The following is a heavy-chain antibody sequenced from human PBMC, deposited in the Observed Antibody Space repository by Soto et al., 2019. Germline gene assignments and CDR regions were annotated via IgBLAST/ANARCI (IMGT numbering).Heavy chain of an antibody. J-gene: IGHJ6*02. CDR3: ARRLGSGYKRHWAAMDV. V-gene: IGHV5-51*01. D-gene: IGHD3-16*01. Sequence: PGESLKISCTSSWFSFTSYWIAWVRQLPGKGLEWVGIIYPGNSDTLYGPSFQGQVTISADRSMNTAYLQWSGLRASDTATYYCARRLGSGYKRHWAAMDVLGRGTTGTVSS. CDR2: IYPGNSDT. CDR1: WFSFTSYW.